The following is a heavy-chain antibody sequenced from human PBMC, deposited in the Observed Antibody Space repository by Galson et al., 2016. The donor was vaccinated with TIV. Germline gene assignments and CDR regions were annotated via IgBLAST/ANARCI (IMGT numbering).Heavy chain of an antibody. Sequence: SVKVSCKASGYTFTGYYMHWVRQAPGQGLEWMGWINPNSGDTKYAQKFQGRVTMTRDTSISTAYMELSRLRSDDTAVYYCARDSPHSGSDSWFDSWGQGTLVTVSS. CDR1: GYTFTGYY. D-gene: IGHD1-26*01. CDR3: ARDSPHSGSDSWFDS. CDR2: INPNSGDT. V-gene: IGHV1-2*02. J-gene: IGHJ5*01.